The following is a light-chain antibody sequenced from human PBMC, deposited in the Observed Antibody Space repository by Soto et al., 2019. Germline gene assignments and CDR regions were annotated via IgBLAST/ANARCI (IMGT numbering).Light chain of an antibody. CDR2: KVS. J-gene: IGKJ5*01. Sequence: DVVMTQSPLSLPVTLGQPASISCRSSQSLVYSDGNTYLNWFQQRPGQSPRRLIYKVSNRDSVVPDRFSGSGSGTDFTLKISRVEAEDVGVYYCMQGTYWPPKITFGQGTRLEIK. CDR3: MQGTYWPPKIT. CDR1: QSLVYSDGNTY. V-gene: IGKV2-30*01.